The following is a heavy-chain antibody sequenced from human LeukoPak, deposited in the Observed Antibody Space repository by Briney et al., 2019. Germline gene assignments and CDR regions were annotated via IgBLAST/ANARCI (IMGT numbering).Heavy chain of an antibody. D-gene: IGHD3-10*01. Sequence: APVKVSCKASGYTFTSYDINWLRQATGQGLEWMGWMNPNRGNTGYAQKFQGRVTMTRNTSISTAYMELSSLRSEDTAVYYCARVDGSGSYFLVYWGQGTLVTVSS. J-gene: IGHJ4*02. V-gene: IGHV1-8*01. CDR2: MNPNRGNT. CDR1: GYTFTSYD. CDR3: ARVDGSGSYFLVY.